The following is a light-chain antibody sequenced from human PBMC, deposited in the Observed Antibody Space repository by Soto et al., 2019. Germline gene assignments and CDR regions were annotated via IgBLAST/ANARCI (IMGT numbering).Light chain of an antibody. V-gene: IGKV3-11*01. CDR2: DAS. CDR1: QSVSSF. Sequence: EIVLTQSPATLSLSPGERATLSCRASQSVSSFFVWYQQKRGQAPRLLIYDASKRATGIPARFSGSGSGTDFTLTISSLEPEDFAVYYCQQRLNSPLTFGGGTTVEIK. J-gene: IGKJ4*01. CDR3: QQRLNSPLT.